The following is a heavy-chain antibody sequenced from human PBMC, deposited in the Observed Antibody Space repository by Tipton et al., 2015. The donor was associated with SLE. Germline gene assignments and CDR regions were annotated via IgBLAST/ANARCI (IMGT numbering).Heavy chain of an antibody. D-gene: IGHD2-8*01. CDR3: ARGMLTWRGAVLGVDV. CDR2: FYHSGST. CDR1: GYSISNNYH. J-gene: IGHJ6*02. Sequence: TLSLTCTVSGYSISNNYHWGWIRQSPGKGLEWIGSFYHSGSTYYNPSLKSRVTISVDTAKNQFSLKLTSVTAADSAVYYCARGMLTWRGAVLGVDVWGQGTTVNVSS. V-gene: IGHV4-38-2*02.